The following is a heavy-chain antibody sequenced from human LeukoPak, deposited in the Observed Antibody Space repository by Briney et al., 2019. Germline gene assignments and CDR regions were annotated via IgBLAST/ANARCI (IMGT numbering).Heavy chain of an antibody. D-gene: IGHD2-2*01. CDR3: ARHAYLIGYCSSTSCRYRDRFDY. Sequence: KPSETLSLTCTVSGGSISSYYWSWIRQPPGKGLEWIGEINHSGSTNYNPSLKSRVTISVDTSKNQFSLKLSSVTAADTAVYCCARHAYLIGYCSSTSCRYRDRFDYWGQGTLVTVSS. V-gene: IGHV4-34*01. CDR2: INHSGST. CDR1: GGSISSYY. J-gene: IGHJ4*02.